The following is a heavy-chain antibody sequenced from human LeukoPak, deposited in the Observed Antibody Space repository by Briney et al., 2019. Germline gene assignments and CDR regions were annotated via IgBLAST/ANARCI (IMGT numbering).Heavy chain of an antibody. CDR2: ISYDGSNK. CDR1: GFTFSSYA. D-gene: IGHD3-10*01. J-gene: IGHJ5*02. Sequence: GGSLRLSCAASGFTFSSYAMHWVRQAPGKGLEWVAVISYDGSNKYYADSVKGRFTISRDNSKNTLYLQVNSLRAEDTAVYYCARDSFDPTGFDPWGQGTLVTVSS. V-gene: IGHV3-30-3*01. CDR3: ARDSFDPTGFDP.